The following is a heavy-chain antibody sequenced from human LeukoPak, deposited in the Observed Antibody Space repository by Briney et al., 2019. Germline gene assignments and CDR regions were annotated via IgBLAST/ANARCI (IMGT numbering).Heavy chain of an antibody. CDR3: ARQGYGGNPQGAADY. J-gene: IGHJ4*02. CDR2: ISTYNGNT. CDR1: GYTFINYD. D-gene: IGHD4-23*01. Sequence: ASVKVSCKAAGYTFINYDFSWVRQAPGQGLEWMGWISTYNGNTNYAQKLQGRVTMTTDTSTSTAYMELRSLRSDDTAVYYCARQGYGGNPQGAADYWGQGTLVTVSS. V-gene: IGHV1-18*01.